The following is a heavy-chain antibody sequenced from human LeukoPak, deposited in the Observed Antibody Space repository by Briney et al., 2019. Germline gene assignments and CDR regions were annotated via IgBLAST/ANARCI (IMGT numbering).Heavy chain of an antibody. V-gene: IGHV1-8*01. Sequence: ASVKVSCKASGYTFTSYDINWVRQATGQGLEWMGWMNPNSGNTGYAQKFQGRATITIDTSASTAYMELSSLRSEDTAVYYCARGSRIGSQTYYFDYWGQGTLVTVSS. D-gene: IGHD2-2*01. CDR3: ARGSRIGSQTYYFDY. CDR2: MNPNSGNT. J-gene: IGHJ4*02. CDR1: GYTFTSYD.